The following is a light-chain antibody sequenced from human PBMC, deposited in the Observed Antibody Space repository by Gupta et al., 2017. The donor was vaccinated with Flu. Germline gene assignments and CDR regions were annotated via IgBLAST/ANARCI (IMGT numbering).Light chain of an antibody. CDR2: GAS. Sequence: DILMTQSPSSLSASVGDRVTISCRANQTIVTDLHWYQQRPGKVPKLLIPGASNLPVGVPSRLSGGGSGTEFTLPITGLQPEDFATYYCHQRYIDPYTFGQGTKLEIK. CDR1: QTIVTD. V-gene: IGKV1-39*01. CDR3: HQRYIDPYT. J-gene: IGKJ2*01.